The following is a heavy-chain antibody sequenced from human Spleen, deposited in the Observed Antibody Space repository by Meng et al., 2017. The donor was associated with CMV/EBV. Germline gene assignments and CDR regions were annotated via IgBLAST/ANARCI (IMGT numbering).Heavy chain of an antibody. CDR2: IYSDGITT. V-gene: IGHV3-74*01. J-gene: IGHJ3*01. D-gene: IGHD3-10*01. Sequence: GGSLRLSCAVSGINLNTYWMRWVRQVPGKGLVWLSRIYSDGITTRYADSVKGRFTISRDNTKNTLYLQLNGLRADDTAVYYCAREPGRGAFDVWGQGTVVTVSS. CDR1: GINLNTYW. CDR3: AREPGRGAFDV.